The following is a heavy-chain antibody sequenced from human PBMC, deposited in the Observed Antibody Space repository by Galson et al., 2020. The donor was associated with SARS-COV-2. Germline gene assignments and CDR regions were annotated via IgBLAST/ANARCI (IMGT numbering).Heavy chain of an antibody. J-gene: IGHJ4*02. Sequence: GESLKISCAASGFTFSSYGMHWVRQAPGKGLEWVAVIWYDGSNKYYADSVKGRFTISRDNSKNTLYLQMNSLRAEDTAVYYCAKEPHPGIAVAGPISFDYWGQGTLVTVSS. V-gene: IGHV3-33*06. CDR1: GFTFSSYG. CDR3: AKEPHPGIAVAGPISFDY. CDR2: IWYDGSNK. D-gene: IGHD6-19*01.